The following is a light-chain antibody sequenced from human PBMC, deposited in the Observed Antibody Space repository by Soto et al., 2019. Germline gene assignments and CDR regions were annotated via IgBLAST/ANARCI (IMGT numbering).Light chain of an antibody. CDR2: WAS. J-gene: IGKJ1*01. CDR1: QSVLYSSNTKNY. V-gene: IGKV4-1*01. Sequence: DIVMTQSPDSLAVSLGERATINCKSSQSVLYSSNTKNYIAWYQQKPGQPPKLLIYWASTRESGVPDRFSGSGSGTDFTLTISSLQAEDVAVYYCQQYYSTPRTFGQGTKVEIK. CDR3: QQYYSTPRT.